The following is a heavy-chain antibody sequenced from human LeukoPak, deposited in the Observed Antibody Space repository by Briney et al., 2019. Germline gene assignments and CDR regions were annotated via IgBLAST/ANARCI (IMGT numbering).Heavy chain of an antibody. CDR3: ARDQEGFDY. CDR1: GYTFTNNY. J-gene: IGHJ4*02. Sequence: ASVKISCKASGYTFTNNYLHWVRQAPGQGLEWMGMIYPRDGSTSYAQNFQGRVTVTRDTSTTTVHMELRGLRSEDTAVYYCARDQEGFDYWGQGTVVTVSS. V-gene: IGHV1-46*01. CDR2: IYPRDGST.